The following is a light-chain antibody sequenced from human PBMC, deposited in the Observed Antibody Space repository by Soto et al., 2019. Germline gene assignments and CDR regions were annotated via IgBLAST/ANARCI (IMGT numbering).Light chain of an antibody. CDR3: HQLNFHP. Sequence: DIQLTQSPSFLSAFVGDRVTITCRASQGIARYLAWYQQKPGKAPKLLIYAASTLQTGVPSRFSGSGSGTEFTLTISSLQPEDFATYYCHQLNFHPVGGGTKVDIQ. J-gene: IGKJ4*01. CDR1: QGIARY. V-gene: IGKV1-9*01. CDR2: AAS.